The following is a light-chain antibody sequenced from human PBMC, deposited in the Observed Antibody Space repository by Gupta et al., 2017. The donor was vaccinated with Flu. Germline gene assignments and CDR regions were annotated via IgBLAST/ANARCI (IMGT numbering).Light chain of an antibody. CDR1: SSNIGSND. CDR3: TVWDDNLNGPV. J-gene: IGLJ3*02. V-gene: IGLV1-44*01. Sequence: QSVVTPPPSASGTPGQRVPISCSGSSSNIGSNDLNWYQQIPGAAPKLLIYSNNQRPSGVPDRFSGSKSGTSASLAISGLQSEDEADYYCTVWDDNLNGPVFGGGTKLTVL. CDR2: SNN.